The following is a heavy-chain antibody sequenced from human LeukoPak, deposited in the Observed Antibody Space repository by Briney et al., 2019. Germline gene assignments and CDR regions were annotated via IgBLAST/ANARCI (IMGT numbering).Heavy chain of an antibody. CDR2: IRYDGSKT. D-gene: IGHD3-22*01. CDR1: RFPFNGSG. J-gene: IGHJ4*02. CDR3: ARVGATWLLREYFDY. V-gene: IGHV3-30*02. Sequence: QSGGSLRLSCAASRFPFNGSGMHWDRQAPGKGLEWVAFIRYDGSKTYYADSVKGRFTISRDNSKNTLSLQMSSLRGEDTAVYYRARVGATWLLREYFDYWGQGTLVTVSS.